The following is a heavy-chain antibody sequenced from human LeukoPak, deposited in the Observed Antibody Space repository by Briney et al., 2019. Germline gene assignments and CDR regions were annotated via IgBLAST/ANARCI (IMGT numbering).Heavy chain of an antibody. J-gene: IGHJ4*02. Sequence: SGTLSLTCAVSGGSISSSNWWSWVRQPPGKGLEWIGEIYHSGSTNYNPSLKSRVTISVDKSKNQFSLKLSSVTAADTAVYYCARGGLGATASYYFDYWGQGTLVTVSS. D-gene: IGHD1-26*01. CDR1: GGSISSSNW. CDR2: IYHSGST. V-gene: IGHV4-4*02. CDR3: ARGGLGATASYYFDY.